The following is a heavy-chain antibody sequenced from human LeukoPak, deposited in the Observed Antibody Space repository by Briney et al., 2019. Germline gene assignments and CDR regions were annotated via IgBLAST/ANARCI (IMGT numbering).Heavy chain of an antibody. CDR2: ISASGGTT. D-gene: IGHD2-2*02. J-gene: IGHJ6*03. V-gene: IGHV3-23*01. CDR1: RLTFSNYA. Sequence: GGSLRLSCAASRLTFSNYAMSWVRQAPGKGLEWVSGISASGGTTYYADSVKGRFTISRDNSKNTLHLQMSSLRAEDTAVYFCANSIPGLYYYYYPDVWGKGTTVTVSS. CDR3: ANSIPGLYYYYYPDV.